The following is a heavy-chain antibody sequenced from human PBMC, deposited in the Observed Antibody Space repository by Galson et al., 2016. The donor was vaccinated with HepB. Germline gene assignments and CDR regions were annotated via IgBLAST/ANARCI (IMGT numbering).Heavy chain of an antibody. V-gene: IGHV3-23*01. Sequence: SLRLSCAASGFPFNTYVINWVRQAPGKGLEWVSSISASADTTYYADSVKGRFTTSRDNSKNTLDLRMHSLRVDDTAVYYCAKVPCPVVAEAMLGGLDSWGQGSLVTVSS. CDR3: AKVPCPVVAEAMLGGLDS. CDR2: ISASADTT. D-gene: IGHD3-10*02. CDR1: GFPFNTYV. J-gene: IGHJ4*02.